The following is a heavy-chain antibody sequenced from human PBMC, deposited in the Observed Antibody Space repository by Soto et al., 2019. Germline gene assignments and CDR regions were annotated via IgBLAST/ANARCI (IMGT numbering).Heavy chain of an antibody. CDR1: GFTFSSYA. D-gene: IGHD3-16*02. Sequence: GGSLRLSCAASGFTFSSYAMSWVRQAPGKGLEWVSAISGSGGSTYYADSVKGRFTISRDNSKNTLYLQMNSLRAEDTSVYYCSNAPLYDSVWGSYRSLDAFDIWGQGTIVTVSS. CDR3: SNAPLYDSVWGSYRSLDAFDI. CDR2: ISGSGGST. J-gene: IGHJ3*02. V-gene: IGHV3-23*01.